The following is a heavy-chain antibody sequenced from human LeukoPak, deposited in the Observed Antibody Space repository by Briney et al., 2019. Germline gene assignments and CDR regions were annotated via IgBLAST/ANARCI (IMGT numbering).Heavy chain of an antibody. V-gene: IGHV3-7*01. D-gene: IGHD1-26*01. Sequence: GGSLRLSCAASGFTLSSYWMTWVRQAPGKGLEWVANIKQDGSEKYYVDSVKGRFTISRDNAKNSLYLQMNSLRAEDTAVYYCARDPRTSGSYFDYWGQGTLVTVSS. CDR1: GFTLSSYW. CDR2: IKQDGSEK. J-gene: IGHJ4*02. CDR3: ARDPRTSGSYFDY.